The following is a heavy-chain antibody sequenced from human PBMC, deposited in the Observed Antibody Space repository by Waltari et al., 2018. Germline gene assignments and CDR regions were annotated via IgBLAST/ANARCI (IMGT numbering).Heavy chain of an antibody. Sequence: VQLVESGGGLVQPGGSLRLSCAASGFTFSSYWMSWVRQAPGKGLEWVANIKQDGSERYYADSVKGRFTISRDNAKNSLYLQMDSLRAEETAVYYCARASSTRNVGPIDFWGQGTLVTVSS. CDR3: ARASSTRNVGPIDF. CDR2: IKQDGSER. D-gene: IGHD1-1*01. J-gene: IGHJ4*02. V-gene: IGHV3-7*01. CDR1: GFTFSSYW.